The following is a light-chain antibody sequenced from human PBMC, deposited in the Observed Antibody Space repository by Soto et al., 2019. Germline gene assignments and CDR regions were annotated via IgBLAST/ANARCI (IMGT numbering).Light chain of an antibody. CDR3: QQSYNIPFT. V-gene: IGKV1-39*01. J-gene: IGKJ3*01. CDR2: GGS. CDR1: QNIHSF. Sequence: DIHMTQSPSSLAPSVGETITITCRASQNIHSFLNWYQQKPGKAPQVLIYGGSALQSGVPSRFSGSGSGTDFTLTISSLQPEDFASYFCQQSYNIPFTFGPGTKVDIK.